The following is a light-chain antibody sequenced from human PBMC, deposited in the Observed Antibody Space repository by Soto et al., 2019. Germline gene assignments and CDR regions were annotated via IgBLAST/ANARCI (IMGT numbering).Light chain of an antibody. CDR3: QQYYSTPCT. J-gene: IGKJ2*02. CDR2: WAS. CDR1: RSVLYSSNNKNY. V-gene: IGKV4-1*01. Sequence: DIVMTQSPDSLAVSLGERATINCKSSRSVLYSSNNKNYLAWYQQKPGQPPKLLIYWASTRESGVPDRFSGSGSVTDFTLTISSLQAEDVAVYYCQQYYSTPCTFGQGTKLEIK.